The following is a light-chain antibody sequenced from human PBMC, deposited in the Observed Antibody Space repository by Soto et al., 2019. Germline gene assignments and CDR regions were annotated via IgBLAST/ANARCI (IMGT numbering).Light chain of an antibody. CDR1: QSVTSNY. J-gene: IGKJ1*01. CDR2: GAS. V-gene: IGKV3-20*01. CDR3: QQYGGSPGT. Sequence: EIVLTQSPGTLSLSPGERATLSCRASQSVTSNYLAWYQQKPGQAPRLLIFGASIRDTGLPDRFSGSGSGTDLTLTISRLEPEDFAVYYCQQYGGSPGTFGQGTKVEIK.